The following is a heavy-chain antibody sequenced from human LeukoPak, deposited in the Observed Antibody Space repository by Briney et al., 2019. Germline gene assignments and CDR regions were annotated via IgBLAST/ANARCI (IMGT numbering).Heavy chain of an antibody. J-gene: IGHJ4*02. Sequence: GRSLRLSCAASGFTFDDYAMHWVRRAPGKGLEWVSGISWNSGSIGYADSVKGRFTISRDNAKNSLYLQMNSLRAEDTAVYYCASGEGGDYVDYWGQGTLVTVSS. CDR1: GFTFDDYA. V-gene: IGHV3-9*01. CDR2: ISWNSGSI. D-gene: IGHD4-17*01. CDR3: ASGEGGDYVDY.